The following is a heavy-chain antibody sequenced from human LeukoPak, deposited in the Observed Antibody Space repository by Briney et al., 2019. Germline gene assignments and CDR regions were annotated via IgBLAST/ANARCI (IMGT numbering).Heavy chain of an antibody. CDR3: ARGRTSCWTH. Sequence: SETLSLTCAVYGGSFSGYYWSWIRQPPGKGLEWIGEVNHSGSTNYNPSLKSRVTISVDTSKNQFSLKLSSVTAADTAVYYCARGRTSCWTHWGQGTLVTVSS. D-gene: IGHD2-2*01. CDR1: GGSFSGYY. CDR2: VNHSGST. J-gene: IGHJ4*02. V-gene: IGHV4-34*01.